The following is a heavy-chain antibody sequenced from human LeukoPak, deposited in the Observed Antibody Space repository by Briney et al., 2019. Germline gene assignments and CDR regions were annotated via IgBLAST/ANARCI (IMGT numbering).Heavy chain of an antibody. V-gene: IGHV3-21*01. J-gene: IGHJ4*02. CDR2: ISSSSSYI. D-gene: IGHD3-3*01. CDR3: ARDVVRDDFWSGYKTPDFDY. Sequence: GGSLRLSCAASGFTFSSYSMNWVRQAPGKGLEWVSSISSSSSYIYYADSVKGRFTISRDNAKNSLYLQMNSLRAEDTAVYYCARDVVRDDFWSGYKTPDFDYWGQGTLVTVSS. CDR1: GFTFSSYS.